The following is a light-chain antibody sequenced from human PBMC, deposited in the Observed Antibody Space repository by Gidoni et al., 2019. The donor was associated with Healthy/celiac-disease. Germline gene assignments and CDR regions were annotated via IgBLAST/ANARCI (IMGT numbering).Light chain of an antibody. CDR1: QGISSW. CDR3: QPANSFPTT. J-gene: IGKJ4*01. V-gene: IGKV1-12*01. Sequence: DIQMTQSPSSVSASVGDTVTITCRASQGISSWLVWYQQKPGKAPKLLIYSASSLQSGVPSRFSGSGSGTDFTLTISSLQPEDSATYYCQPANSFPTTFGGGTKVEIK. CDR2: SAS.